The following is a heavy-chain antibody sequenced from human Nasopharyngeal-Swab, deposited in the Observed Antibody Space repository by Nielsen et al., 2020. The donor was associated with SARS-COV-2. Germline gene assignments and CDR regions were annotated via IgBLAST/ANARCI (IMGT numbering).Heavy chain of an antibody. CDR3: TEAAGFDY. CDR2: IYYSGST. J-gene: IGHJ4*02. CDR1: GGSISSSSYY. V-gene: IGHV4-39*01. Sequence: GSLRLSCTVSGGSISSSSYYWGWIRQPPGQGLEWIGSIYYSGSTYYNPSLKSRVTISVDTSKNQFSLKLSSVTAADTAVYYCTEAAGFDYWGQGTLVTVSS. D-gene: IGHD6-13*01.